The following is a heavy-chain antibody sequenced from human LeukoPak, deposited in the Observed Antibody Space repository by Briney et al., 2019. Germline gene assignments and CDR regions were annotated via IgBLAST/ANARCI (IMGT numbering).Heavy chain of an antibody. D-gene: IGHD5-24*01. CDR2: ISAYNGNT. Sequence: ASVKVSCKASGYTFTSYGISWVRQAPGQGLEWMGWISAYNGNTNYAQKLQGRVTMTTDTSTSAAYMELSSLRSDDTAVYYCAREKVGYNFYYFDYWGQGTLVTVSS. CDR3: AREKVGYNFYYFDY. J-gene: IGHJ4*02. V-gene: IGHV1-18*01. CDR1: GYTFTSYG.